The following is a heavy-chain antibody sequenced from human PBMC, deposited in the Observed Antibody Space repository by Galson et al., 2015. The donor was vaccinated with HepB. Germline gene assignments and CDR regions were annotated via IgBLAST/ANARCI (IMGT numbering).Heavy chain of an antibody. D-gene: IGHD6-13*01. CDR2: ISWNSGSI. V-gene: IGHV3-9*01. CDR3: AKDMGLVAAAGIDY. J-gene: IGHJ4*02. Sequence: SLRLSCAASGFTFDDYAMHWVRQAPGKGLEWVAGISWNSGSIGYAVSVKGRFTISRDNAKNSLYLQMNSLRAEDTALYYCAKDMGLVAAAGIDYWGQGTLVTVSS. CDR1: GFTFDDYA.